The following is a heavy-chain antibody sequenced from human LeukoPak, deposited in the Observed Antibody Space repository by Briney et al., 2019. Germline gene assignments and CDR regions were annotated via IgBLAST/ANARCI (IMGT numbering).Heavy chain of an antibody. Sequence: SETLSLTCAVSGGSFSSYYWTWIRQPPGKGLEWIGYIDHSGSTNYNPSLKSRVSISSDTSKNQFSLELSSVTAADTAVYYCARLKATVSIHAYFDSWGQGTLVTVSS. CDR3: ARLKATVSIHAYFDS. CDR1: GGSFSSYY. V-gene: IGHV4-59*01. D-gene: IGHD4-17*01. CDR2: IDHSGST. J-gene: IGHJ4*02.